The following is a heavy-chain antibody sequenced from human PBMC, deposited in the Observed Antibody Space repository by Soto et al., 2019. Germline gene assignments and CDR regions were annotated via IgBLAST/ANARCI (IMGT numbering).Heavy chain of an antibody. J-gene: IGHJ5*01. D-gene: IGHD4-17*01. CDR1: GFTFSSYA. V-gene: IGHV3-23*01. CDR2: ITASGGRT. CDR3: AKDTRYADYVRWFDS. Sequence: GGALRLSCTASGFTFSSYAMTWVRQAPGRGLEGVSGITASGGRTFYADSVKGRFTISRDNSRSTLYLQMNSLRAEDTAVYYCAKDTRYADYVRWFDSWGQGTLVTVSS.